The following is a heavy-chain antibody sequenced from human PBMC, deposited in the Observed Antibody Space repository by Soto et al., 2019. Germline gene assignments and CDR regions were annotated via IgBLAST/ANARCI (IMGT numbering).Heavy chain of an antibody. CDR1: GFTFISYA. CDR2: ISYDGSNK. V-gene: IGHV3-30-3*01. D-gene: IGHD2-2*01. J-gene: IGHJ6*02. CDR3: ARGLVVPAEYYYYYYGMDV. Sequence: PGGSLRLSCAASGFTFISYAIHWVRHAPFKGREWVAVISYDGSNKYYADSVKGRFTISRDNSKNTLYLQMNSLRAEDTAVYYCARGLVVPAEYYYYYYGMDVWGQGTTVTVSS.